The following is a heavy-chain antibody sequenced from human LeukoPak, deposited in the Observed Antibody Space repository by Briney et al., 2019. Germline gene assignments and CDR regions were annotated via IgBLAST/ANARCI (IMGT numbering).Heavy chain of an antibody. D-gene: IGHD5-18*01. CDR2: INPNSGDT. CDR3: AREQDIGMVSALDY. J-gene: IGHJ4*02. V-gene: IGHV1-2*02. Sequence: ASVKVSCKPSGYTFTGYYMHWVRQAPGLGLEWMGGINPNSGDTNYTQKFQGRVTMTRDTSISTAYMELSRLRSDDTAVYYCAREQDIGMVSALDYWGQGTLVTVSS. CDR1: GYTFTGYY.